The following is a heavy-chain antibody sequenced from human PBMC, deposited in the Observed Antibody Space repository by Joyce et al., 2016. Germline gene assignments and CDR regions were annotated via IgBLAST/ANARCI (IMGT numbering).Heavy chain of an antibody. CDR1: GGSFSGYY. CDR2: INHRGST. V-gene: IGHV4-34*01. J-gene: IGHJ4*02. CDR3: AGTLLWFGGLSY. Sequence: QVQLQQWGAGLLKPSETLSLTCAVYGGSFSGYYWSWIRQPPGKGLEWIGEINHRGSTNYNPSLKSRVTRSVDTSKNQFSLKLSSVTAADTAVYYCAGTLLWFGGLSYWGQGTLVTVSS. D-gene: IGHD3-10*01.